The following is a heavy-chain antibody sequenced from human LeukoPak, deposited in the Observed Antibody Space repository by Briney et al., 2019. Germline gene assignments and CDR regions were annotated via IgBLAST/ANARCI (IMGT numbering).Heavy chain of an antibody. CDR3: AKDPPTVVANAFHI. V-gene: IGHV3-23*01. Sequence: GGSLRLSCAASGFTFSSYAMSWVRQAPGKGLEWVSGISGSGGSTYYADSVKGRFTISRDNSKNTLYLQMDSLRGEDTAIYYCAKDPPTVVANAFHICGQGTMVTVSS. CDR2: ISGSGGST. D-gene: IGHD4-17*01. CDR1: GFTFSSYA. J-gene: IGHJ3*02.